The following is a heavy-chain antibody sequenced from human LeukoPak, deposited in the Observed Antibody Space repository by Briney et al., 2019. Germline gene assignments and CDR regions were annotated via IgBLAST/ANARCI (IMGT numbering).Heavy chain of an antibody. J-gene: IGHJ4*02. D-gene: IGHD1-1*01. Sequence: GGSLRLSCSASGFTFSSYAMHWVRQAPGKGLEYVSAISSNGGSRYYADSVKGRFTISRDNSKNTLYLQMSSLRAEDTAVYYCVVQGWVFRAPTQYYFDYWGQETMVTVSS. CDR3: VVQGWVFRAPTQYYFDY. V-gene: IGHV3-64D*06. CDR2: ISSNGGSR. CDR1: GFTFSSYA.